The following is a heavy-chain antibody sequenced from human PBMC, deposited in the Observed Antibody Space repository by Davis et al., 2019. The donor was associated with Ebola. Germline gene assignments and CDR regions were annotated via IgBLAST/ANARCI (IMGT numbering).Heavy chain of an antibody. CDR3: ARAQFPTTSDH. D-gene: IGHD1-1*01. Sequence: GGSLRLSCAASGFNFSSYTMNWVRQAPGKGLEWVANIKQDGSEKYYVGSVKGRFTISRDNAKNSLYLQMNSLRAEDTAVYYCARAQFPTTSDHWGQGTLVTVSS. CDR2: IKQDGSEK. CDR1: GFNFSSYT. V-gene: IGHV3-7*03. J-gene: IGHJ4*02.